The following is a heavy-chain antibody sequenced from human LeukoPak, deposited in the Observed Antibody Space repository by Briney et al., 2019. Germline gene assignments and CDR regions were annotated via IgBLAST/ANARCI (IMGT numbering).Heavy chain of an antibody. V-gene: IGHV1-24*01. J-gene: IGHJ4*02. CDR2: FDPEEGET. CDR1: GNTLTELF. Sequence: ASVKVSCKVSGNTLTELFIHWVRQAPGKGLEWMGGFDPEEGETIYAQKFQGRVTMTEDTSTSTAYMEVRSLRSDDTAVYYCARVALPRLPDYWGQGTLVSVSS. D-gene: IGHD6-25*01. CDR3: ARVALPRLPDY.